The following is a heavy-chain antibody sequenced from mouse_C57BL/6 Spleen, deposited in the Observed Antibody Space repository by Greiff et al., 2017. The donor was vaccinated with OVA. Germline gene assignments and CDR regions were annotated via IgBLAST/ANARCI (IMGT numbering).Heavy chain of an antibody. V-gene: IGHV1-15*01. CDR1: GYTFPDYE. J-gene: IGHJ4*01. CDR3: TRPLYYAMDY. CDR2: FDPETGGT. Sequence: VQLQQSGAELVRPGASVTLSCKASGYTFPDYEMHWVKQTPVHGLEWIGAFDPETGGTAYNQKFKGKAILTADKSSSTAYMELRSLTSEDSAVYYCTRPLYYAMDYWGQGTSVTVSS.